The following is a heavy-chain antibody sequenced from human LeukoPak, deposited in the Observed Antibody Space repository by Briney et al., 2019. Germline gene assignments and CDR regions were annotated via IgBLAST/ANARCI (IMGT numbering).Heavy chain of an antibody. J-gene: IGHJ4*02. CDR2: IKQDGSEK. CDR1: GFTFSSYW. CDR3: ARGIQLWLRTTRGGFDY. Sequence: GGSLRLSCAASGFTFSSYWMSWVRQAPGKGLEWVANIKQDGSEKYYVDSVKGRFTISRDNAKNSLYLQMNSLRAEDTAVYYCARGIQLWLRTTRGGFDYWGQGTLVTVSP. D-gene: IGHD5-18*01. V-gene: IGHV3-7*01.